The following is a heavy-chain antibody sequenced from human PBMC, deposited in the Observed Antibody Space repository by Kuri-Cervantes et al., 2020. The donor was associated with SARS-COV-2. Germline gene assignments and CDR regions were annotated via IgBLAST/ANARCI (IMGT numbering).Heavy chain of an antibody. CDR1: GYSISSGYY. J-gene: IGHJ5*02. D-gene: IGHD2-2*01. V-gene: IGHV4-38-2*02. Sequence: SETLSLTCAVSGYSISSGYYWGWIRQPPGKGLEWIGSIYHSGSTYYNPSLKSRVTISVDTSTNQFSLKLSSVTAAGTAVYYCARDPGDCSSTSCHPNWFDPWGQGTLVTVSS. CDR3: ARDPGDCSSTSCHPNWFDP. CDR2: IYHSGST.